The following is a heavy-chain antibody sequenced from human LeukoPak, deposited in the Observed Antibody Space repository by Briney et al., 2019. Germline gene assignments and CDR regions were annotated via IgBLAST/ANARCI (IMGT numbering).Heavy chain of an antibody. CDR2: VCNSGTT. CDR1: GGSNSSYY. Sequence: SETLSLTCTVPGGSNSSYYWSWIRQPPGKGLEWIAYVCNSGTTNCNPSLKSRVTKSVDTSKNQFSLKLSSVTAADTAVYYCVTYYFDSSGPKKNYWGQGTLVTVSS. V-gene: IGHV4-59*12. D-gene: IGHD3-22*01. J-gene: IGHJ4*02. CDR3: VTYYFDSSGPKKNY.